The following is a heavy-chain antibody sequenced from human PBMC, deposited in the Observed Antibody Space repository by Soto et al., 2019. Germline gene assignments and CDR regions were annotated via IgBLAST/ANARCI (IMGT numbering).Heavy chain of an antibody. D-gene: IGHD2-21*02. Sequence: QVQLVQSGAEEKKPGASVKVSCKASGYAFSNYAMHWVRQAPGQRLEWMGWINIGSGNTEYSQNFQDRITITRDTSASTVYMELSSLRSEDTAVYYCARDGGDCGYRLIYYYYIGMDVWGQGTTVSVSS. CDR1: GYAFSNYA. CDR3: ARDGGDCGYRLIYYYYIGMDV. J-gene: IGHJ6*02. V-gene: IGHV1-3*05. CDR2: INIGSGNT.